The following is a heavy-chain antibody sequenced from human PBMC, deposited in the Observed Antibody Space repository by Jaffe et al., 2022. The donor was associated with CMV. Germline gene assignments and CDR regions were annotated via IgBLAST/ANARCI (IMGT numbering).Heavy chain of an antibody. J-gene: IGHJ4*02. CDR1: GFTVSSNY. CDR2: IYSGGST. D-gene: IGHD1-26*01. CDR3: ARVRGRIGLLIDY. V-gene: IGHV3-53*02. Sequence: EVQLVETGGGLIQPGGSLRLSCAASGFTVSSNYMSWVRQAPGKGLEWVSVIYSGGSTYYADSVKGRFTISRDNSKNTLYLQMNSLRAEDTAVYYCARVRGRIGLLIDYWGQGTLVTVSS.